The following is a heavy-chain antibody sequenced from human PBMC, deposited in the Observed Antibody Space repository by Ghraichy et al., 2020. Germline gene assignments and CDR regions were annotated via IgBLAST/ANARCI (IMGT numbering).Heavy chain of an antibody. D-gene: IGHD2-2*02. CDR3: ARAYCSSTSCYTDYYYGMDL. Sequence: GESLNITCAASGFTFSDYYMSWIRQAPGKGLEWVSYISSSGSTIYYADSVKGRFTISRDNAKNSLYLQMNSLRAEDTAVYYCARAYCSSTSCYTDYYYGMDLWGQGTTVTVSS. CDR2: ISSSGSTI. CDR1: GFTFSDYY. V-gene: IGHV3-11*01. J-gene: IGHJ6*02.